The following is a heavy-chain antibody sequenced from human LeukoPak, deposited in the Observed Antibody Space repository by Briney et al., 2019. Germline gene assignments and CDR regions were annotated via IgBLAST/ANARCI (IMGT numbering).Heavy chain of an antibody. CDR2: INHSGST. CDR3: ARVMQQQLGGPYYYYYYMDV. Sequence: KPSETLSLNCAVYGGSFSGYYWSWIRQPPGKGLEWIGEINHSGSTNYNPSLKSRVTISVDTSKNQFSLKLSSVTAADTAVYYCARVMQQQLGGPYYYYYYMDVWGKGTTVTVSS. CDR1: GGSFSGYY. V-gene: IGHV4-34*01. D-gene: IGHD6-13*01. J-gene: IGHJ6*03.